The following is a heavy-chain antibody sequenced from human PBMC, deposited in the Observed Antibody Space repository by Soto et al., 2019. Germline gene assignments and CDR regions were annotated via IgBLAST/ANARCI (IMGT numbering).Heavy chain of an antibody. CDR3: VRDFGYCDA. D-gene: IGHD3-3*01. J-gene: IGHJ4*03. V-gene: IGHV4-61*08. CDR1: GGSFKSGGYS. CDR2: LYHTGRT. Sequence: SGTLSLTCTVSGGSFKSGGYSRCWIRQPPGAGLEWIGYLYHTGRTSYNPSLQSRVSISMDTSKNSSSLNLECVTVAATAVCFGVRDFGYCDAWGHGTLVTVSS.